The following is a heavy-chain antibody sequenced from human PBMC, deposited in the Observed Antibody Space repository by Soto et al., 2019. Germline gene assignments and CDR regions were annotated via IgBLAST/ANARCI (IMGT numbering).Heavy chain of an antibody. J-gene: IGHJ5*02. V-gene: IGHV4-59*01. D-gene: IGHD2-15*01. CDR1: GGSISSYY. CDR3: ARDIVVVVAATGHKYNWFDP. CDR2: IYYSGST. Sequence: SETLSLTCTVSGGSISSYYWSWIRQPPGKGLEWIGYIYYSGSTNYNPSLKSRVTISVDTSKNQFSLKLSSVAAADTAVYYCARDIVVVVAATGHKYNWFDPWGQGTLVTVSS.